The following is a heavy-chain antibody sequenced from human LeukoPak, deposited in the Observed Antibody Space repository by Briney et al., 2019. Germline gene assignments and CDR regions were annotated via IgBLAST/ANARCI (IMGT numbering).Heavy chain of an antibody. D-gene: IGHD7-27*01. Sequence: GSVKVSCKASGYTFTNYFIHWTRQAPGQRLEWMGAINPSGGHTAYAQKFQGRVTLTRVTSTSTVYMELSSLRSEDTAVYYCARELTGGYFDYWGQGTVVTVSS. CDR3: ARELTGGYFDY. J-gene: IGHJ4*02. CDR1: GYTFTNYF. CDR2: INPSGGHT. V-gene: IGHV1-46*01.